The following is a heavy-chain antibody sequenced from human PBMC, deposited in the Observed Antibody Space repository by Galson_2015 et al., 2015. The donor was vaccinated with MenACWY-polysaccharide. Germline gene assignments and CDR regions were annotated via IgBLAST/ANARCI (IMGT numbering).Heavy chain of an antibody. D-gene: IGHD2-21*01. V-gene: IGHV3-7*01. CDR1: GFTFSKYW. Sequence: SLRLSCAASGFTFSKYWMSWVRQAPGKGLEWVANIKGDGSVKNYVDSVRGRFTISSDDATNSVFLQMSSLTGEDTAVYFCARERATVIADSNGMD. CDR3: ARERATVIADSNGMD. J-gene: IGHJ6*01. CDR2: IKGDGSVK.